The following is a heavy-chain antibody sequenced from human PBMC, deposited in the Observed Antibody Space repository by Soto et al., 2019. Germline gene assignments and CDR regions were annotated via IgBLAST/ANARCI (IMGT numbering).Heavy chain of an antibody. D-gene: IGHD3-16*01. J-gene: IGHJ4*01. V-gene: IGHV3-23*01. Sequence: GSLRLSWSASGCNFSSYAMSWVRQTPGKGLEWVSGISNSGRYTYYADSVKGRLTISRDNSRNTLFLQMNSLRAEDAASYYCAREGLEEVGPFLDFWGHGILVTGSS. CDR1: GCNFSSYA. CDR2: ISNSGRYT. CDR3: AREGLEEVGPFLDF.